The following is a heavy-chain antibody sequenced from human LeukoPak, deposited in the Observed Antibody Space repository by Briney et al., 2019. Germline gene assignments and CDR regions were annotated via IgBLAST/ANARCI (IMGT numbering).Heavy chain of an antibody. Sequence: GRSLRLSCAASGLTFSSHSMNWVRQPPGKGLEWVSSISSSSSYIYYADSVKGRFTISRDNAKNSLYLQMNSLRAEDTAVYYCARYLATSYYYYYYMDVWGKGTTVTVSS. D-gene: IGHD5-12*01. CDR2: ISSSSSYI. V-gene: IGHV3-21*01. J-gene: IGHJ6*03. CDR3: ARYLATSYYYYYYMDV. CDR1: GLTFSSHS.